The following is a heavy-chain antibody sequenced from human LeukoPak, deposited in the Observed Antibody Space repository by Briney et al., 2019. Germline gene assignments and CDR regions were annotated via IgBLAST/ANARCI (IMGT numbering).Heavy chain of an antibody. V-gene: IGHV4-59*01. CDR1: GGSISSYY. J-gene: IGHJ4*02. CDR2: IYDRGST. Sequence: SETLSRTCTVSGGSISSYYWSWIRQPPGKGLEWIGNIYDRGSTKYNPSLKSRVTISVDTSKNLFSLRLSSVTAADTAVYYCARGRTFDNWGQGTLVTVSS. CDR3: ARGRTFDN.